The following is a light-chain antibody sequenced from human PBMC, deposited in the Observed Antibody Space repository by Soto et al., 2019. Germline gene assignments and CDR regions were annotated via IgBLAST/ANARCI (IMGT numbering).Light chain of an antibody. Sequence: DIVMTQSPDSLVVPLGESATTNCKSSQSVLFSSNSKNYLGWYQQTPGQPPKLLIYCASTRESGVPDRFSGSGSGTDFTLTISSLQAEDVAIYYCQQYYSVPHTFGQGTKVEIK. V-gene: IGKV4-1*01. CDR2: CAS. CDR1: QSVLFSSNSKNY. J-gene: IGKJ1*01. CDR3: QQYYSVPHT.